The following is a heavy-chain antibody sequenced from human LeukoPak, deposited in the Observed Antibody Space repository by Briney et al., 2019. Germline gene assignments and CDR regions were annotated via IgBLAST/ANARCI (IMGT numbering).Heavy chain of an antibody. D-gene: IGHD3-22*01. CDR1: GYTFSSHY. CDR3: ARCYYDTSGYYYFIY. V-gene: IGHV1-2*02. J-gene: IGHJ4*02. Sequence: ASVKVSCKASGYTFSSHYMRWVRQAPGQGLEWMGWIKPSSGATNYAQKFRGRVTMTRDKSNRTSYMELSRLRSDDTALYYCARCYYDTSGYYYFIYWGEGTLVTVSS. CDR2: IKPSSGAT.